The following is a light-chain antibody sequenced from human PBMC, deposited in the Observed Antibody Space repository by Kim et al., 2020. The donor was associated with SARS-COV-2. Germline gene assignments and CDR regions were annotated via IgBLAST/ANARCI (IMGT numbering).Light chain of an antibody. J-gene: IGKJ2*03. Sequence: SLTPRDIPNRSCTTSQSVRSFLAWYQQKPGPAPRLLLSSAPNTASGLPARFRGSGSGTVFTPSISSREPEDFAVYCCQQRSNWHHSFGLGTQLEI. CDR3: QQRSNWHHS. CDR1: QSVRSF. CDR2: SAP. V-gene: IGKV3-11*01.